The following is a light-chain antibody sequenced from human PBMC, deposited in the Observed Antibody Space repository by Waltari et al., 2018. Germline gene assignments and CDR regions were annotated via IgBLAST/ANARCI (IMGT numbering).Light chain of an antibody. Sequence: SYELTQPPSVSVSPGQMAKITCGGDNFGSKYIHWYQQKSTQAPVVVIYDDTERPSGIPERFSGSKSGNTATLTISGVEAGDEADYYCQVWDSRSDHWVFGGGTRLTVL. CDR2: DDT. CDR3: QVWDSRSDHWV. J-gene: IGLJ2*01. CDR1: NFGSKY. V-gene: IGLV3-21*02.